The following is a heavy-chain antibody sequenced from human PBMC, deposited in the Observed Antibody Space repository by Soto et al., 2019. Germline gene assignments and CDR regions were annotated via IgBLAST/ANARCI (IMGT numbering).Heavy chain of an antibody. Sequence: GGSLRLSCAASGFTCSSYAMSWVRQAPGKGLEWVSAISGSGGSTYYADSVKGRFTISRDNSKNTLYLQMNSLRAEDTAVYYCATSKRDDYYYYGMDVWGQGTTVTVSS. D-gene: IGHD6-25*01. CDR2: ISGSGGST. V-gene: IGHV3-23*01. CDR3: ATSKRDDYYYYGMDV. J-gene: IGHJ6*02. CDR1: GFTCSSYA.